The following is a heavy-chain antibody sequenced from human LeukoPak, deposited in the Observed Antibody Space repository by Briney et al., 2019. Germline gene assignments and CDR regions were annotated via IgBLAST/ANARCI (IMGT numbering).Heavy chain of an antibody. CDR1: ANTFTNYY. CDR2: INTSGGSS. V-gene: IGHV1-46*01. Sequence: AAVKVSCKSSANTFTNYYVHWVRQAPGQGLEWMGIINTSGGSSTYAQKFQGRVTMIRDKSASTVYMELSSLRSPDTAIYYCARAVSIIMILWAFDIWGQGTVVTVS. D-gene: IGHD3-10*01. CDR3: ARAVSIIMILWAFDI. J-gene: IGHJ3*02.